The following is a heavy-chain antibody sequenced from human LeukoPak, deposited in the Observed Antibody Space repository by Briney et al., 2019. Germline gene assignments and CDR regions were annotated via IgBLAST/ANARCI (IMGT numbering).Heavy chain of an antibody. V-gene: IGHV4-61*02. Sequence: SETLSLTCTVSGGSISSGSYYWSWIRQPAGKGLEWIGRIYTSGSTNYNPSLKSRATISVDTSKNQFSLNFSSVTAADTAVYYCAPIQSQLPPARWPSIYWGQGTLVTVSS. J-gene: IGHJ4*02. CDR3: APIQSQLPPARWPSIY. D-gene: IGHD5-24*01. CDR1: GGSISSGSYY. CDR2: IYTSGST.